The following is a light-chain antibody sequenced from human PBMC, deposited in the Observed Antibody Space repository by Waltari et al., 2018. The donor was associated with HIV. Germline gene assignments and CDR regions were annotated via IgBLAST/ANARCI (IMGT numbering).Light chain of an antibody. J-gene: IGLJ3*02. CDR3: QVWDSSSDHPRV. CDR2: DEG. Sequence: SYVLTQPPSVSVAPGKTARTTCGGNNIGSKSVHWYQQKPGQAPVLVIYDEGARPSGIPEPFSGSNSGNTATLTISRVEAGDEADYYCQVWDSSSDHPRVFGGGTKLTVL. V-gene: IGLV3-21*04. CDR1: NIGSKS.